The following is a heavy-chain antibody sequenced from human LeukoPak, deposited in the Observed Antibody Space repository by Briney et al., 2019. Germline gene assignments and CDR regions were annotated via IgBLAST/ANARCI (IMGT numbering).Heavy chain of an antibody. V-gene: IGHV3-48*03. CDR3: ARGGYCRGGTCYSMNAYDI. J-gene: IGHJ3*02. Sequence: GGSLRLSCVASGFSFSDYVMTWVRQAPGKGLEWVSYISSSITTVFYAGSVKGRSTISRDNAKQSLFLQMNSLRVEDTGVYYCARGGYCRGGTCYSMNAYDIWGQGTMVIVSS. CDR2: ISSSITTV. D-gene: IGHD2-15*01. CDR1: GFSFSDYV.